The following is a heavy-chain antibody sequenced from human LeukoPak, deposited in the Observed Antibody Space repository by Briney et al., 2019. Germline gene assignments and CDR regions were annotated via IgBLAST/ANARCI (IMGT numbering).Heavy chain of an antibody. J-gene: IGHJ3*01. CDR2: IKEDGSEK. D-gene: IGHD2-21*02. V-gene: IGHV3-7*01. CDR1: GFSFSSYW. Sequence: GGSLRLSCAASGFSFSSYWMNWVRRPPGKGLEWVANIKEDGSEKYYVDSLKGRFTISRDNAKNSLYLQMNSLRAEDTAVYYCARDLQCGGDCHYDAFDVWGQGTMVTVSS. CDR3: ARDLQCGGDCHYDAFDV.